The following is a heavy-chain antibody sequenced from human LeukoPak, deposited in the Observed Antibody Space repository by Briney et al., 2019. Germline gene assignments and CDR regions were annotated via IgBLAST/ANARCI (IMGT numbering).Heavy chain of an antibody. CDR3: AKDMDYYDSSGYYRLPNIDY. CDR2: ISYDGSNK. D-gene: IGHD3-22*01. J-gene: IGHJ4*02. V-gene: IGHV3-30*18. Sequence: GRSLRLSCAASEFTFSSYGMHWVRQAPGKGLEWVAVISYDGSNKYYADSVKGRFTISRDNSKNTLYLQMNSLRAEDTAVYYCAKDMDYYDSSGYYRLPNIDYWGQGTLVTVSS. CDR1: EFTFSSYG.